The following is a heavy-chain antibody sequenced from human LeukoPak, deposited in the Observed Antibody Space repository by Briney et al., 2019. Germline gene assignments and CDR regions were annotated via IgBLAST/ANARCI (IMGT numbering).Heavy chain of an antibody. CDR1: GGTFSSYA. Sequence: ASVKVSCKASGGTFSSYAISWVRQAPGQGLEWVGGIIPIFGTANYAQKFQGRVTITADESTSTAYMELSSLRSEDTAVYYCARLAAAGLSVDYWGQGTLVTVSS. CDR3: ARLAAAGLSVDY. D-gene: IGHD6-13*01. V-gene: IGHV1-69*13. J-gene: IGHJ4*02. CDR2: IIPIFGTA.